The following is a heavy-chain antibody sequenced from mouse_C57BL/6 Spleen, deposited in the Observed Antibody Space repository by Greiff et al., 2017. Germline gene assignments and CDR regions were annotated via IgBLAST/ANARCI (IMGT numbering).Heavy chain of an antibody. CDR2: INPSNGGT. D-gene: IGHD2-4*01. Sequence: QVQLQQSGTELVKPGASVKLSCKASGYTFTSYWMHWVKQRPGQGLEWIGNINPSNGGTNYNEKFKSKATLTVDKSSSTAYMQLSSLTSEDSAVYYCARGVYYDYDSDAMDYWGQGTSVTVSS. CDR3: ARGVYYDYDSDAMDY. V-gene: IGHV1-53*01. J-gene: IGHJ4*01. CDR1: GYTFTSYW.